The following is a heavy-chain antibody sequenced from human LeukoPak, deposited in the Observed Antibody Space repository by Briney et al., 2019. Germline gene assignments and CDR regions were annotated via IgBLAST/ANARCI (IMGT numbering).Heavy chain of an antibody. CDR2: IYYDGSKR. CDR3: ARSLGETTFDW. Sequence: GGSLRLSCAASGFSFSSYYMSWIRQAPGKGLEWVSVIYYDGSKRYYADFVKGRFAISRDNSRNVVYLQMDGLRAEDTAFYYCARSLGETTFDWWGQGTLVTVPS. J-gene: IGHJ4*02. V-gene: IGHV3-33*01. CDR1: GFSFSSYY. D-gene: IGHD3-16*01.